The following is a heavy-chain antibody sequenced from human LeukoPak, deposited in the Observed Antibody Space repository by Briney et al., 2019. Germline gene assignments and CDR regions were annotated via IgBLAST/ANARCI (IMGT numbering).Heavy chain of an antibody. CDR2: ISGDGDST. Sequence: GGSLRLSCVLSGFTFDDYAMHWVRQAPGKGLEWVSLISGDGDSTYYADSVKGRFTISRDNSKNSLYLQMNSLRTEDTALYYCAKDNHPDAFDIWGQGTMVTVSS. CDR3: AKDNHPDAFDI. J-gene: IGHJ3*02. CDR1: GFTFDDYA. V-gene: IGHV3-43*02.